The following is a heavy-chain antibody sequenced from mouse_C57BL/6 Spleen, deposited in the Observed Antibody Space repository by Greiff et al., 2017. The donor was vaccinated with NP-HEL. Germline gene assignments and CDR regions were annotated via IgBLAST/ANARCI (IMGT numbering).Heavy chain of an antibody. Sequence: EVKLQESGGGLVQPGGSMKLSCAASGFTFSDAWMDWVRQSPEKGLEWVAEIRNKANNHATYYAESVKGRFTISRDDSKSSGYLQMNSLRAEDTGIYYWTRGSSPYWYFDVWGTGTTVTVSS. J-gene: IGHJ1*03. D-gene: IGHD1-1*01. CDR1: GFTFSDAW. CDR3: TRGSSPYWYFDV. CDR2: IRNKANNHAT. V-gene: IGHV6-6*01.